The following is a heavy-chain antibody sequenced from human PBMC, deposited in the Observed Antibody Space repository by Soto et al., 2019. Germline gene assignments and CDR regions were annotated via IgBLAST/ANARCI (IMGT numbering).Heavy chain of an antibody. Sequence: QVQLVQSGAEVKKPGASVKVSCKASGYTFTSYAMHWVRQAPGQRLEWMGWINAGNGNTKYSQKFQGRVTITRDTSASTAYMELSSLRSEDTAVYYCARDRERYSSGWYVPPDAFDIWGQGTMVTVSS. D-gene: IGHD6-19*01. J-gene: IGHJ3*02. CDR1: GYTFTSYA. CDR3: ARDRERYSSGWYVPPDAFDI. CDR2: INAGNGNT. V-gene: IGHV1-3*01.